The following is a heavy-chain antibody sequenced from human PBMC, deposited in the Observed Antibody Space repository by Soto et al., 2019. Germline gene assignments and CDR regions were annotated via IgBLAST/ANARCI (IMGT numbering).Heavy chain of an antibody. CDR2: IKSKTDGGTT. Sequence: PGGSLRLSCAASGFTFSNAWINWVRQAPGKGLEWVGRIKSKTDGGTTDYAAPVKGRFTISRDDSKNTLYLQMNSLKTEDTAVYYCTTGYVGATTIPFDYWGQGTLVTVSS. J-gene: IGHJ4*02. V-gene: IGHV3-15*07. CDR3: TTGYVGATTIPFDY. CDR1: GFTFSNAW. D-gene: IGHD1-26*01.